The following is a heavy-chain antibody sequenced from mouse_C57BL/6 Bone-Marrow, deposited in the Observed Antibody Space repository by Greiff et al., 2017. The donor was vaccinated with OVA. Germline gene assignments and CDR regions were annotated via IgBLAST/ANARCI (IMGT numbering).Heavy chain of an antibody. CDR3: TREGLRRDY. J-gene: IGHJ2*01. D-gene: IGHD2-4*01. Sequence: QVQLQQSGAELVRPGASVTLSCKASGYTFTDYEMHWVKQTPVHGLEWIGAIDPETGGTAYNQKFKGKAILTADKSSSTAYMELRSLTSEDSAVYYGTREGLRRDYWGQGTTLTVSS. V-gene: IGHV1-15*01. CDR2: IDPETGGT. CDR1: GYTFTDYE.